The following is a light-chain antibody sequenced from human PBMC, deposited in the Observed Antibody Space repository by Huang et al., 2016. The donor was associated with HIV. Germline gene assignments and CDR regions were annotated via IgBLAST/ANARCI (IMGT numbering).Light chain of an antibody. CDR3: QQYNNWPRT. J-gene: IGKJ1*01. CDR2: GAS. V-gene: IGKV3-15*01. CDR1: QSVSSN. Sequence: EIVMTQSPATLSVSPGGRATLSCRASQSVSSNLAWYQQQPGQAPRLLLYGASTRATGIPARCSGSGSGTEFTLTISSLQSEDFAVYHCQQYNNWPRTFGQGTKVEIK.